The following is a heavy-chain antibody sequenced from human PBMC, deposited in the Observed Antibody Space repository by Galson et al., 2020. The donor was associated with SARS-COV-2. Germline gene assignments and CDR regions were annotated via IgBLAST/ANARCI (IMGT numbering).Heavy chain of an antibody. CDR2: MNPNNGIT. CDR3: GRDKEMATIGY. CDR1: GYTFTNYD. Sequence: ASVKVSCKASGYTFTNYDINWVRQATGQGLEWMGRMNPNNGITGYKGKFQGRLTMTRDTSITTAYMELSGLTSEDTAVYYCGRDKEMATIGYWGQGTPVTVSS. V-gene: IGHV1-8*01. D-gene: IGHD5-12*01. J-gene: IGHJ4*02.